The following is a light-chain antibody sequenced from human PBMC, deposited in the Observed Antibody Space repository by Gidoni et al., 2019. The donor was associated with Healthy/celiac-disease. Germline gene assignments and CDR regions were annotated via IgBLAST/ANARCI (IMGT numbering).Light chain of an antibody. CDR3: QSYDSSLSVV. Sequence: PGTAPTLLIYGNSNRPSGFPDRFSGSKSGTSASLAITGLQAEDEAYYSCQSYDSSLSVVFGGGTKLTVL. V-gene: IGLV1-40*01. CDR2: GNS. J-gene: IGLJ2*01.